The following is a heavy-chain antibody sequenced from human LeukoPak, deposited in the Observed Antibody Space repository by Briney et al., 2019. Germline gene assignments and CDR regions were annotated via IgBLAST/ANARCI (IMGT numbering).Heavy chain of an antibody. D-gene: IGHD1-7*01. J-gene: IGHJ4*02. CDR3: ARDHWNYVGFDY. V-gene: IGHV3-30*04. CDR2: ISYDGSNK. CDR1: GFTFSSYA. Sequence: PGRSLRLSCAASGFTFSSYAMHWVRQAPGKGLEWVAVISYDGSNKYYADSVKGRFTISRDNSKNTLYLQMNSLRAVDTAVYYCARDHWNYVGFDYWGQGTLVTVSS.